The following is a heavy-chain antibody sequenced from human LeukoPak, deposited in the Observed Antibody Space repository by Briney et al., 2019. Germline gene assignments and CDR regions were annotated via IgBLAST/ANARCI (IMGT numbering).Heavy chain of an antibody. D-gene: IGHD1-26*01. CDR2: ISAYSGNT. Sequence: ASVKVSCKASGYTFTSYGISWVRQAPGQGLEWMGWISAYSGNTNYAQKLQGRVTMTTDTSTSTAYMELRSLRSDDTAVYYCARDEASGSYNWFDPWGQGTLVTVSS. J-gene: IGHJ5*02. CDR3: ARDEASGSYNWFDP. V-gene: IGHV1-18*01. CDR1: GYTFTSYG.